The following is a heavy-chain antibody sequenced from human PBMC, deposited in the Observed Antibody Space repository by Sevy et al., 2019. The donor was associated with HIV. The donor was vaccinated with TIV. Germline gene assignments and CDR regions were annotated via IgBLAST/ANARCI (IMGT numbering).Heavy chain of an antibody. CDR2: ISSRSSYI. D-gene: IGHD1-1*01. V-gene: IGHV3-21*01. Sequence: GGSLRLSCAASGFTFSSNTMNWVRQAPGKGLEWVSSISSRSSYIYYTDSVKGRFITSRDDAKNSLYPDMHSLRVEDTAVYYCAKNPVWDDGSSPIDYWGQGTLVTVSS. CDR3: AKNPVWDDGSSPIDY. J-gene: IGHJ4*02. CDR1: GFTFSSNT.